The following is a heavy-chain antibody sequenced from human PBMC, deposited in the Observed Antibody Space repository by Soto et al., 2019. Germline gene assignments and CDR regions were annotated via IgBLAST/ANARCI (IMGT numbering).Heavy chain of an antibody. CDR3: ASPHSSSWSQRFDP. Sequence: PVGSLRLSCRASLFPFINYGMHWVLQSPGKGLVWVSRINSDVSSTSYSDSVKGLFTISRYNAKNTLYLQMKSLRSEDTTVYYCASPHSSSWSQRFDPWGQLNLVPAAS. J-gene: IGHJ5*02. D-gene: IGHD6-13*01. V-gene: IGHV3-74*01. CDR2: INSDVSST. CDR1: LFPFINYG.